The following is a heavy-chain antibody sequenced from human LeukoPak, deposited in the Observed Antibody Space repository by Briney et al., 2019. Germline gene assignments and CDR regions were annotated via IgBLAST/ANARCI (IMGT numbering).Heavy chain of an antibody. D-gene: IGHD3-22*01. CDR2: ISSSSSYI. CDR1: GFTFSSYS. CDR3: ARDISLDSSGLDY. Sequence: GGSLRLSCAASGFTFSSYSMNWVRQAPGKGLEWVSSISSSSSYIYYADSVKGRFTISRDNAKNSLYLQMNSLRAEDTAVYYCARDISLDSSGLDYWGQGTLVTVSS. V-gene: IGHV3-21*01. J-gene: IGHJ4*02.